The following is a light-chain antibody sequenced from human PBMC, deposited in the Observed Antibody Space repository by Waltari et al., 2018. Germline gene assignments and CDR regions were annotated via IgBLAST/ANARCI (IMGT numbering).Light chain of an antibody. CDR3: YPAADNNHWV. Sequence: SYELTQPSSVSVSPGQTARITCSGDVLATKYARWIQQKPGQAPVLVIYKDSEPPSGLPERFCGSSSRTTVTSTISGTQVEYAADYYCYPAADNNHWVFGGGTKLTVL. J-gene: IGLJ3*02. CDR1: VLATKY. CDR2: KDS. V-gene: IGLV3-27*01.